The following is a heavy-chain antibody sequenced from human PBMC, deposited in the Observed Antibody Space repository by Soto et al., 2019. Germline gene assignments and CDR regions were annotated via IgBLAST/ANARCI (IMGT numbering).Heavy chain of an antibody. CDR3: AKTSGASYSLHGMVG. CDR1: GGSFNSYA. CDR2: IIPIFSSA. Sequence: QVQLVQSGAEVKKPGSSVKVSCKASGGSFNSYAISWVRQAPGQGLEWFGGIIPIFSSANYAQKFQGRLTITADESTSTAYMDPSSLTTHDTAVYYCAKTSGASYSLHGMVGWGQGTTVTVSS. D-gene: IGHD3-10*01. J-gene: IGHJ6*02. V-gene: IGHV1-69*01.